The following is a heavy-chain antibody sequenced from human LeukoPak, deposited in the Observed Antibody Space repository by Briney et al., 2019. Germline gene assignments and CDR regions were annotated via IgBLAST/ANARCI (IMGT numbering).Heavy chain of an antibody. CDR1: GFTFSSYW. D-gene: IGHD6-13*01. Sequence: GGSLRLSCAASGFTFSSYWMSWVRQAPGKGLEWVANIKQDGSEKYYVDSVKGRFTISRDNAKNSLYLQMNSLRAEDTAVYYCARVRYSSSWYGEEGNFDYWGQGTLVTVSS. V-gene: IGHV3-7*01. J-gene: IGHJ4*02. CDR2: IKQDGSEK. CDR3: ARVRYSSSWYGEEGNFDY.